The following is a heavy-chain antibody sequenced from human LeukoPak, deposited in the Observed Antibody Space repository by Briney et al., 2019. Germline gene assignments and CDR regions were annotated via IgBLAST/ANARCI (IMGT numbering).Heavy chain of an antibody. V-gene: IGHV1-69*06. D-gene: IGHD1-14*01. CDR3: ARGPPLTYDHTPEGSYHYFMDV. CDR2: IIPFLVSDTT. CDR1: GDTFSKFG. J-gene: IGHJ6*03. Sequence: ASVKVSCKTPGDTFSKFGITWVRQAPGQGLEWMGEIIPFLVSDTTLYSQRFQDRLSITVETSTSTVYMELSSLRYDDTAVYFCARGPPLTYDHTPEGSYHYFMDVWGEGTTVTISS.